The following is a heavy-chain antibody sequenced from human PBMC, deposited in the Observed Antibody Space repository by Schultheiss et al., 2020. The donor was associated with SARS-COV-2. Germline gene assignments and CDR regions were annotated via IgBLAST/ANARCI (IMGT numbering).Heavy chain of an antibody. J-gene: IGHJ6*02. D-gene: IGHD4-17*01. Sequence: ASVKVSCKASGYTFTDYYIHWVRKAPGQGLEWMGWINPNNGDIKYAQKFQGRVTMTRDTSISTAYMELSRLRSDDTAVYYCARDRLYGRDGMDVWGQGTTVTVSS. CDR3: ARDRLYGRDGMDV. CDR1: GYTFTDYY. CDR2: INPNNGDI. V-gene: IGHV1-2*02.